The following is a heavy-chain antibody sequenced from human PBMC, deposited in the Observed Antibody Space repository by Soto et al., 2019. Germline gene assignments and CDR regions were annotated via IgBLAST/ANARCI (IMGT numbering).Heavy chain of an antibody. CDR2: IYYSGST. CDR3: ARVVRGFGRQNWFDP. J-gene: IGHJ5*02. V-gene: IGHV4-30-4*01. Sequence: PSETLCLTCTVSGGSISSGGYYWSWIRQPPGKGLEWIGYIYYSGSTYYNPSLKSRVTISVDTSKNQFSLKLSSVTAADTAVYYCARVVRGFGRQNWFDPWGQGTLVTVSS. CDR1: GGSISSGGYY. D-gene: IGHD3-10*01.